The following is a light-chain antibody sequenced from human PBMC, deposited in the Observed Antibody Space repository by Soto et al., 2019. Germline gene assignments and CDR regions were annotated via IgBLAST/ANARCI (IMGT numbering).Light chain of an antibody. CDR2: AAS. J-gene: IGKJ2*01. Sequence: DIQMTQSPSSLSASVGDRVTITCRASQSISSYLNWYQQKPGKAPKLLIYAASSLQSGVPSRFSGSGSGTDFTLTISSLQPEDFATYYCKHSYSTLHMYTFGQGTKLEIK. V-gene: IGKV1-39*01. CDR3: KHSYSTLHMYT. CDR1: QSISSY.